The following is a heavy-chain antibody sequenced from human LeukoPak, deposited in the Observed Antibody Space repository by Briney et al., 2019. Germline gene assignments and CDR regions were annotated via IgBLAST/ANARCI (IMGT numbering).Heavy chain of an antibody. D-gene: IGHD5-18*01. Sequence: PGGSLRLSCAASGFTFDDYAMHWVRQAPGKGLEWVSGISWNSGSIGYADSVKGRFTISRDNAKNSLYLQMNSLRAEDTALYYCAKDMGVGYSYGPFDYWGQGTLVTVSS. V-gene: IGHV3-9*01. J-gene: IGHJ4*02. CDR2: ISWNSGSI. CDR1: GFTFDDYA. CDR3: AKDMGVGYSYGPFDY.